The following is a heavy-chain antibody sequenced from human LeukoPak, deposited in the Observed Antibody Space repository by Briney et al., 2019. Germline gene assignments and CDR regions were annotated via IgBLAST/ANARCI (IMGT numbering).Heavy chain of an antibody. V-gene: IGHV3-48*04. D-gene: IGHD5-18*01. CDR1: GFTFSSYG. CDR2: ISSSGSTI. Sequence: GGSLRLSCAASGFTFSSYGMHWVRQAPGKGLEWVSYISSSGSTIYYADSVKGRFTISRDNAKNSLYLQMNSLRAEDTAVYYCARVKRMVTDYFDYWGQGTLVTVSS. J-gene: IGHJ4*02. CDR3: ARVKRMVTDYFDY.